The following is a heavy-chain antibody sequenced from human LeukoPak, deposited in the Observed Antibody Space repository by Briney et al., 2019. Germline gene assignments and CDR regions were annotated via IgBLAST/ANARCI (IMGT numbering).Heavy chain of an antibody. CDR3: ASQIAVAGTALDY. Sequence: PGGSLRLSSAASGFTVSSNYMTWVRQAPGKGLEWVSVIYSGGSTYYADSVKGRFTISRDTSKNTLYLQMNSLRAEDTAVYYCASQIAVAGTALDYWGQGTLVTVSS. CDR2: IYSGGST. CDR1: GFTVSSNY. V-gene: IGHV3-66*04. J-gene: IGHJ4*02. D-gene: IGHD6-19*01.